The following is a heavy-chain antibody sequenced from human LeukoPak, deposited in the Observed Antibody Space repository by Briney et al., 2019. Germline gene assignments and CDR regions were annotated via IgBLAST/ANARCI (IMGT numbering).Heavy chain of an antibody. V-gene: IGHV4-39*01. D-gene: IGHD3-22*01. Sequence: SETLSLTCTVSGGSISISSYYWGWIRQPPGKGLEWIGSIYYSGSTYYNPSLKSRVTISVDTSKNQFSLKLSSVTAADTAVYYCARKSSGYAEYFQHWGQGTLVTVSS. CDR1: GGSISISSYY. CDR2: IYYSGST. J-gene: IGHJ1*01. CDR3: ARKSSGYAEYFQH.